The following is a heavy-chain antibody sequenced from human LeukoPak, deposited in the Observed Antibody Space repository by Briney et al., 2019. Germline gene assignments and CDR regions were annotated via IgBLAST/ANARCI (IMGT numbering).Heavy chain of an antibody. CDR2: ISSSSSTI. CDR1: GFTFSSYS. D-gene: IGHD3-9*01. V-gene: IGHV3-48*04. Sequence: GGSLRLSCAASGFTFSSYSMNWVRQAPGKGLEWVSYISSSSSTIYYADSVKGRFTISRDNAKNSLYLQMNSLRAEDTAAYYCARDYDAGSGWFEGGYDFLTGYPSGLFPDYWGQGTLVTVSS. CDR3: ARDYDAGSGWFEGGYDFLTGYPSGLFPDY. J-gene: IGHJ4*02.